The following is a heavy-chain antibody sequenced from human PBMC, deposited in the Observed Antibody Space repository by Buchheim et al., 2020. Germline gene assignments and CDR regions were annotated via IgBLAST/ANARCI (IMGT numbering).Heavy chain of an antibody. Sequence: EVHLVESGGGLVQPGGSLRLSCAASGFTLSSYWMHGVRQVPGKGLVWVSRMNEDGRTTDYADSVKGRFTISRDNAKNTHYVEMNSLRAEDTAVYYCVKDMFGNLDYWGQGTL. J-gene: IGHJ4*02. CDR1: GFTLSSYW. D-gene: IGHD3-10*02. V-gene: IGHV3-74*01. CDR3: VKDMFGNLDY. CDR2: MNEDGRTT.